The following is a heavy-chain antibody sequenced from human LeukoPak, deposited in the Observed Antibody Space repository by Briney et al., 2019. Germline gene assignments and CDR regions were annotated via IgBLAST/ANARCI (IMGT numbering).Heavy chain of an antibody. D-gene: IGHD2-2*01. J-gene: IGHJ6*03. CDR3: AGVPAATNYYYYMDV. V-gene: IGHV1-69*05. CDR1: GGTFSSYA. CDR2: IIPIFGTA. Sequence: SVKVSCKASGGTFSSYAISWVRQAPGQGLEWMGGIIPIFGTANYAQKFQGRVTITTDESTSTAYMELSSLRSGDMAVYYCAGVPAATNYYYYMDVWGKGTTVTVSS.